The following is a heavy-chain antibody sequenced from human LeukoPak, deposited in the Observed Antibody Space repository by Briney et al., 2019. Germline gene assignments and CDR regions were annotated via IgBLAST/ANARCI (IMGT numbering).Heavy chain of an antibody. D-gene: IGHD3-10*01. J-gene: IGHJ4*02. CDR2: ISGSGGST. CDR1: GSTFSSYA. CDR3: TSQDYYGSGSYYNIDY. Sequence: GGSLRLSCAASGSTFSSYAMSWVRQAPGKGLEWVSAISGSGGSTYYADSVKGRFTISRDDSKNTAYLQMNSLKTEDTAVYYCTSQDYYGSGSYYNIDYWGQGTLVTVSS. V-gene: IGHV3-23*01.